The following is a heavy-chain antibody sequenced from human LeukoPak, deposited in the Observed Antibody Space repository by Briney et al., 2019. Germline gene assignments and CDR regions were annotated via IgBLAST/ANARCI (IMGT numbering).Heavy chain of an antibody. CDR2: INPSGGST. Sequence: ASVTVSCKASGYTFTSYYVHWVRQAPGQGLEWMGIINPSGGSTSYAQKFQGRVTMTRDTSTSTVYMELSNLRSEDTAVYYCARETGDHLDYWGQGTLVTVSS. V-gene: IGHV1-46*01. D-gene: IGHD4-17*01. CDR3: ARETGDHLDY. CDR1: GYTFTSYY. J-gene: IGHJ4*02.